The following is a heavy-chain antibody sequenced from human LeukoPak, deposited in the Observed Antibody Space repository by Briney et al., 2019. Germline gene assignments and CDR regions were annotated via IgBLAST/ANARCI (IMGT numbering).Heavy chain of an antibody. Sequence: GASVKVSCKASGYTFTSYYMQWVRQAPGQGLEWMGIINPSGGSTSYAQKFQGRVTMTRDTSTSTVYMDPSSLRSEDTAVYYCATDLISYGSGSYSGICSGYWGQGTLVTVSS. D-gene: IGHD3-10*01. J-gene: IGHJ4*02. CDR1: GYTFTSYY. CDR3: ATDLISYGSGSYSGICSGY. CDR2: INPSGGST. V-gene: IGHV1-46*01.